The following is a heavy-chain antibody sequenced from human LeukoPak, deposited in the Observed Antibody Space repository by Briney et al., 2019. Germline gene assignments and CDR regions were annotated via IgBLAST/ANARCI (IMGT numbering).Heavy chain of an antibody. CDR1: GGSFSGYY. CDR3: ARRGGGSSWYFDY. D-gene: IGHD6-13*01. Sequence: SETLSLTCAVYGGSFSGYYWSWIRQPPGKGLEWIGEINHSGSTNYNPSLKSRVTISIDTSKNQFSLKLSSVTAVDTVVYYCARRGGGSSWYFDYWGQGTLVTVSS. CDR2: INHSGST. J-gene: IGHJ4*02. V-gene: IGHV4-34*01.